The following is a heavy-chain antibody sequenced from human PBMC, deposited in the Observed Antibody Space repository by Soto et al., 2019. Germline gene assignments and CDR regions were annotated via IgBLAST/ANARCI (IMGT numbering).Heavy chain of an antibody. V-gene: IGHV3-7*03. Sequence: GSLRLSCVASGFTFISSFMSWIRQAPGKGLEWVANINQDGGVTYYVDSVEGRFTISRDNTKDSLYLQMNSLRGEDTAIYYCARYYRGSGRYFFDYWGQGTLVTVSS. D-gene: IGHD6-19*01. CDR2: INQDGGVT. CDR3: ARYYRGSGRYFFDY. CDR1: GFTFISSF. J-gene: IGHJ4*02.